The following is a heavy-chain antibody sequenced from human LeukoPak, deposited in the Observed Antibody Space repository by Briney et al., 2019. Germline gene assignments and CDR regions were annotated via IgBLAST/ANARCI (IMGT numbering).Heavy chain of an antibody. Sequence: ASVKVSCKASGYTFTNYGISWVRQAPGQGLEWMGIINPGGGSTSYAQKFQGRVTMTRDTSTSTVYMELSSLRSEDTAVYYCARDIVATGGDYWGQGTLVTVSS. J-gene: IGHJ4*02. CDR1: GYTFTNYG. D-gene: IGHD5-12*01. CDR2: INPGGGST. V-gene: IGHV1-46*01. CDR3: ARDIVATGGDY.